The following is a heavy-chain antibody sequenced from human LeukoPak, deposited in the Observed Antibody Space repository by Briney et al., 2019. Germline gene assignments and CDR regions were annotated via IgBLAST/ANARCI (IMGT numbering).Heavy chain of an antibody. D-gene: IGHD3-22*01. V-gene: IGHV1-69*05. J-gene: IGHJ4*02. Sequence: SVKVSCKASGGTFSSYAISWVRQAPGQGREWMGRIIPIFGTANYAQKFQGRVTITTDESTSTAYMELSSLRSEDTAVYYCAREKYYYDSSGHSEKPHFDDWGQGTLVTVSS. CDR3: AREKYYYDSSGHSEKPHFDD. CDR1: GGTFSSYA. CDR2: IIPIFGTA.